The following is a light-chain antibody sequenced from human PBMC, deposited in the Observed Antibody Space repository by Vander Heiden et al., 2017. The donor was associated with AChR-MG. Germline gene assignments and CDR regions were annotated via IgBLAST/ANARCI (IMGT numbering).Light chain of an antibody. V-gene: IGLV3-1*01. Sequence: SYELTQPPSVSVSPGQTASITCSGDKLGDKYACWYQQKAGQSPVLVLYRDTRRPSGIPERFSGSKSGNTATLTIRGTQAMDEADYYCQTWDSGTVVFGGGTKLSVL. CDR3: QTWDSGTVV. J-gene: IGLJ3*02. CDR1: KLGDKY. CDR2: RDT.